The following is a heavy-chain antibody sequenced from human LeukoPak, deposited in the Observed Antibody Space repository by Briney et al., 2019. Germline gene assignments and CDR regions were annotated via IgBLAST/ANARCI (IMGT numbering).Heavy chain of an antibody. CDR2: ISYGGSNK. J-gene: IGHJ4*02. D-gene: IGHD3-22*01. CDR1: GFTFSSYA. Sequence: PGGSLRLSCAASGFTFSSYAIHWVRLAPGKGLEWVAVISYGGSNKYYADSVKGRFTISRDNSKNTLYLQMNSLRAEDTAVYYRAKVASGYFDYWGQGTLVTVSS. CDR3: AKVASGYFDY. V-gene: IGHV3-30-3*01.